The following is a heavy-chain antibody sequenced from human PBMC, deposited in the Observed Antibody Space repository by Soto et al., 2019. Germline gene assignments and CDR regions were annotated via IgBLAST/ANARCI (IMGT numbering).Heavy chain of an antibody. CDR3: ARRRDFWSGPYYYYYMDV. CDR2: IYYSGST. J-gene: IGHJ6*03. Sequence: SETLSLTCTVSGGSISSSSYYWGWIRQPPGKGLEWIGSIYYSGSTYYNPSLKSRVTISVDTSKNQFSLKLSSVTAADTAVYYCARRRDFWSGPYYYYYMDVWGKGTTVTVSS. V-gene: IGHV4-39*01. CDR1: GGSISSSSYY. D-gene: IGHD3-3*01.